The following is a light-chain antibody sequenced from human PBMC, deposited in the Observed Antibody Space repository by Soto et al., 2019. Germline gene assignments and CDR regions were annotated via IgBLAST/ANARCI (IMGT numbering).Light chain of an antibody. Sequence: PGERASLSCGASQSISSSFLAWYQQKPGQAPRLLIYGASSRATGIPDRFSGSGSGTDFTLTISRLEPEDFAVYYCQQYAASRTFGQGTKVDIK. CDR3: QQYAASRT. V-gene: IGKV3-20*01. CDR1: QSISSSF. CDR2: GAS. J-gene: IGKJ1*01.